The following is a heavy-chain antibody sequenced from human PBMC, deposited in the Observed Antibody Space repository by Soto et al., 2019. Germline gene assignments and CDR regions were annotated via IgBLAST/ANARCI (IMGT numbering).Heavy chain of an antibody. CDR2: ISAYNGNT. V-gene: IGHV1-18*01. CDR3: ARPFGVVIRDYYYGMDV. CDR1: GYTFTSYG. Sequence: ASVKVSCKASGYTFTSYGISWVRQAPGQGLEWMGWISAYNGNTNYAQKLQGRVTMTTDTSTSTAYMELRSLRSDDTAVYYCARPFGVVIRDYYYGMDVWGQGTTVTVS. J-gene: IGHJ6*02. D-gene: IGHD3-3*01.